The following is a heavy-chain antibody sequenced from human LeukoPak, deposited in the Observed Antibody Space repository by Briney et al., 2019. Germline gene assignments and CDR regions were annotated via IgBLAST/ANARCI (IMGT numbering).Heavy chain of an antibody. CDR3: ARVRAQWLVLFDY. D-gene: IGHD6-19*01. Sequence: SQTLSLTCTVSGGSISSGGYYWSWIRQPPGKGLEWIGYIYYSGSTNYNPSLKSRVTISVDTSKNQFSLKLSSVTAADTAVYYCARVRAQWLVLFDYWGQGTLVTVSS. V-gene: IGHV4-61*08. CDR2: IYYSGST. CDR1: GGSISSGGYY. J-gene: IGHJ4*02.